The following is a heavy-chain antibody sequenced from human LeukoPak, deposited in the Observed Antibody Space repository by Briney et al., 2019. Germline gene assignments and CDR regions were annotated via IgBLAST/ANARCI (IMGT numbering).Heavy chain of an antibody. CDR2: FDPEDGET. CDR3: ATLYYDILTDYYPDAFDI. D-gene: IGHD3-9*01. CDR1: GYTLTELS. V-gene: IGHV1-24*01. J-gene: IGHJ3*02. Sequence: ASVKVSCKVSGYTLTELSIHWVRQAPGKGLEWMGGFDPEDGETIYAQKFQGRVTKTEDTSTDTAYMELSSLRSEDTAVYYCATLYYDILTDYYPDAFDIWGQGTMVTASS.